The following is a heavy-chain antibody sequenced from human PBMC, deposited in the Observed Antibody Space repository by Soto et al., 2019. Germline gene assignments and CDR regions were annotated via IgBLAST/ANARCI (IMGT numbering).Heavy chain of an antibody. CDR2: IWYDGSNK. V-gene: IGHV3-33*01. CDR3: ARDSYSGYDYLDD. Sequence: GGSLRLSCAASGFTFSSYGMHWVRQAPGKGLEWVAVIWYDGSNKYYADSVKGRFTISRDNSKNTLYLQMNSLRAEDTAVYYCARDSYSGYDYLDDWGQGTMVTVSS. J-gene: IGHJ4*02. CDR1: GFTFSSYG. D-gene: IGHD5-12*01.